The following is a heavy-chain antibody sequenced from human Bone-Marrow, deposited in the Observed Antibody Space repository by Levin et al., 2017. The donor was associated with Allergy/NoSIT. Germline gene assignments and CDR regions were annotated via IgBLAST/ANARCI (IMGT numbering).Heavy chain of an antibody. Sequence: GESLKISCAASGFTFSSYWMSWVRQAPGKGLEWVANIKQDGSEKYYVDSVKGRFTISRDNAKNSLYLQMNSLRAEDTAVYYCASLNYYYYYMDVWGKGTTVTVSS. V-gene: IGHV3-7*01. CDR1: GFTFSSYW. CDR3: ASLNYYYYYMDV. J-gene: IGHJ6*03. CDR2: IKQDGSEK.